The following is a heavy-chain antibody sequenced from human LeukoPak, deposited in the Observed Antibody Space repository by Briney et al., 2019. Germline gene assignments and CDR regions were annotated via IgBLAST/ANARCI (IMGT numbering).Heavy chain of an antibody. V-gene: IGHV4-34*01. Sequence: SETLSLTCAVYGGSFSIYYWSWIRQPPGKGLEWLGEINHSGSTNYNPSLKSRVTISVDTSKNQFSLKLSSVTAADTAVYYCARTARRYTNSWYRQYYSDYWGQGTLVTVSS. CDR3: ARTARRYTNSWYRQYYSDY. J-gene: IGHJ4*02. CDR1: GGSFSIYY. D-gene: IGHD6-13*01. CDR2: INHSGST.